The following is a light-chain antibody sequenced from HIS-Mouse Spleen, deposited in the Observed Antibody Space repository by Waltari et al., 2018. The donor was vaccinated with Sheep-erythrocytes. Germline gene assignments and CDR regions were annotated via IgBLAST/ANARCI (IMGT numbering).Light chain of an antibody. V-gene: IGLV7-46*01. CDR1: PGAVTSGHY. Sequence: QAVVTQEPSLTVSPGGTVTLTCGSSPGAVTSGHYPYWFQQKPGQAPRTLIDDTSNKHSWTPARFSGSLLGGKAALTLSGAQPEDEAEYYCLLSYSGAQVFGGGTKLTVL. J-gene: IGLJ3*02. CDR3: LLSYSGAQV. CDR2: DTS.